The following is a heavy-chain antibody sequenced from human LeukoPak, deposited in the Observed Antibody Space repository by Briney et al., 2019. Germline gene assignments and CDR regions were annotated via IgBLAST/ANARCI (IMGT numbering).Heavy chain of an antibody. CDR2: ISGISSTI. J-gene: IGHJ4*02. CDR1: GFTFSNYG. Sequence: GGSLRLSCAASGFTFSNYGMNWVRQAPGKGLEWVSYISGISSTIYYADSVKGRFTISRDNAKNSLYLQMNSLRAEDTAVYYCARGGPLGDTNRFDFWGQGALVTVSS. V-gene: IGHV3-48*01. CDR3: ARGGPLGDTNRFDF. D-gene: IGHD2-8*01.